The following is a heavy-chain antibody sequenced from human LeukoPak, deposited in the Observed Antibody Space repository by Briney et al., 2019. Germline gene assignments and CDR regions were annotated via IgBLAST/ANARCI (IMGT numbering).Heavy chain of an antibody. D-gene: IGHD3-9*01. J-gene: IGHJ4*02. CDR1: GDSISSHY. CDR2: VHFTGST. Sequence: SETLSLTCTVSGDSISSHYWGWIRQSPGQGLEWIGYVHFTGSTNYHPPLKSRVTISIDTSKTQFSLRLSSVTAADTAVYYCARMNGNYDILNWGQGTLATVSS. V-gene: IGHV4-59*08. CDR3: ARMNGNYDILN.